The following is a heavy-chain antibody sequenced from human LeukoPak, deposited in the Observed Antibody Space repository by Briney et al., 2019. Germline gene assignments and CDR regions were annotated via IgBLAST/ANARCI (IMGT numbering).Heavy chain of an antibody. CDR3: ATLMAHLDY. J-gene: IGHJ4*02. D-gene: IGHD2-8*01. Sequence: ASVKVSCKAFGYTFTDYHMHWVRQAPGQGPEWMGRINPNSGDTNYAQKFQGRVTMTRDTTISTAYMELSRLRSDDTAVFYCATLMAHLDYWGQGTLVTVSS. V-gene: IGHV1-2*06. CDR1: GYTFTDYH. CDR2: INPNSGDT.